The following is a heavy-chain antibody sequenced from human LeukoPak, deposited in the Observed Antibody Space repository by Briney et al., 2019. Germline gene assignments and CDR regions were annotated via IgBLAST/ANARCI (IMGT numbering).Heavy chain of an antibody. J-gene: IGHJ4*02. D-gene: IGHD1-26*01. CDR1: GGSISSYY. CDR3: ARGLPRIVGAIKGTAFDY. Sequence: IPSETLSLTCTVSGGSISSYYWSWIRQPPGKGLEWIGYIYYSGSTNYNPSLKSRVTISVDTSKNQFSLKLSSVTAADTAVYYCARGLPRIVGAIKGTAFDYWGQGALVTVSS. V-gene: IGHV4-59*01. CDR2: IYYSGST.